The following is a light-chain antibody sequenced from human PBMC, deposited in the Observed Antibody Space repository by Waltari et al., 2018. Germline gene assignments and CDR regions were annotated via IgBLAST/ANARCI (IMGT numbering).Light chain of an antibody. J-gene: IGKJ4*02. CDR3: QQYNNWLSVT. CDR2: GAS. CDR1: QSVSSN. Sequence: EIVMTQSPATLSVSPGERATLPCRAQQSVSSNLAWYQQKPGQAPRLVLDGASTRATGIPAGFSSSGSETDFNLAISSLQSEDCAVYYCQQYNNWLSVTFGGGTKVDIK. V-gene: IGKV3-15*01.